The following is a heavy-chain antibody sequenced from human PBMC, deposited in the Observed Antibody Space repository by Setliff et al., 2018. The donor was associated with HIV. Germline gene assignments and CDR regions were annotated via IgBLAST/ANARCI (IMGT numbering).Heavy chain of an antibody. CDR2: IYTSGST. CDR1: GGSISSGSYY. CDR3: ARDPGVLRYFDWLLSHFDY. D-gene: IGHD3-9*01. J-gene: IGHJ4*02. V-gene: IGHV4-61*09. Sequence: LSLTCTVSGGSISSGSYYWSWIRQPAGKGLEWIGHIYTSGSTNYNPSLKSRVTISVDTSKNQFSLKLSSVTAADTAVYYCARDPGVLRYFDWLLSHFDYWGQGTLVTVSS.